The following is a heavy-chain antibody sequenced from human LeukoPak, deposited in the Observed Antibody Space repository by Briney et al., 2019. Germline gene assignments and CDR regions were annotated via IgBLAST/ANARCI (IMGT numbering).Heavy chain of an antibody. Sequence: SQTLSLTCTVSGGSISSGGYYWSWIRQPPGKGLEWIGYIYHSGSTYYNPSLKSRVTISVDRSKNQFSLKLSSVTAADTAAYYCAREPRYKAARAFDIWGQGTMVTVSS. CDR2: IYHSGST. D-gene: IGHD6-6*01. V-gene: IGHV4-30-2*01. CDR3: AREPRYKAARAFDI. J-gene: IGHJ3*02. CDR1: GGSISSGGYY.